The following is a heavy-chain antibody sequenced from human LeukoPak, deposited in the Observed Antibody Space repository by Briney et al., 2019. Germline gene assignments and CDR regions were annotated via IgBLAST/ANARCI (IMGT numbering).Heavy chain of an antibody. CDR3: ARHEKVVGRRRVRGVIPEYWYFDL. CDR1: GGSISSGGYY. CDR2: IYYSGST. V-gene: IGHV4-61*08. Sequence: SQTLSLTCTVSGGSISSGGYYWSWIRQPPGKGLEWMGYIYYSGSTNYNPSLKSLVTISVDTSKNQFSLKLSSVTAPDTAVYYCARHEKVVGRRRVRGVIPEYWYFDLWGRGTLVTVSS. J-gene: IGHJ2*01. D-gene: IGHD3-10*01.